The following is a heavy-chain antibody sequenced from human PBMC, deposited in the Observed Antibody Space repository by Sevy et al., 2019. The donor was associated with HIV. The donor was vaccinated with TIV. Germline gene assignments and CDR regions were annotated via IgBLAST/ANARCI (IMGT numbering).Heavy chain of an antibody. Sequence: GGYLRLSCAVSGFNFNIYSMSWVRQAPGKGLEWVSTLSFGCGKINYADSVKGRFIISRDDSKNTLYLQMNSLRAEDTAVYFCARETWTRPHDYWGQGTLVTVSS. CDR3: ARETWTRPHDY. D-gene: IGHD1-1*01. V-gene: IGHV3-23*01. CDR1: GFNFNIYS. CDR2: LSFGCGKI. J-gene: IGHJ4*02.